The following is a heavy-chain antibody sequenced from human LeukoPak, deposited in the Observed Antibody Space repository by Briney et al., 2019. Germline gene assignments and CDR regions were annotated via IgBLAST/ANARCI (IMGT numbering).Heavy chain of an antibody. CDR3: ARVHDTSGYYHYFDS. V-gene: IGHV3-30*03. D-gene: IGHD3-9*01. CDR1: GFTFTSHE. CDR2: ISHHGSNE. J-gene: IGHJ4*02. Sequence: GGSLRLSCAASGFTFTSHEMNWVRQAPDKGLEWVAMISHHGSNEYYADSVKGRFTISRDNSKNTLYLQMNNPRVEDTAIYYCARVHDTSGYYHYFDSWGQGTLVTVSS.